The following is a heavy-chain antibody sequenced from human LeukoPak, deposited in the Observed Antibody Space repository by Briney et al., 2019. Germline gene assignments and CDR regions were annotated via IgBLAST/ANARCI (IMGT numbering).Heavy chain of an antibody. J-gene: IGHJ1*01. Sequence: ASVKVSCKASGYTFTCYYMHWVRQAPGQGLEWMGRINPNSGGTNYAQKFQGRVTMTRDTSISTAYMELSRLRSDDTAVYYCANGITIFGVGTPVGCFQHWGQGTLVTVSS. D-gene: IGHD3-3*01. CDR1: GYTFTCYY. CDR2: INPNSGGT. V-gene: IGHV1-2*06. CDR3: ANGITIFGVGTPVGCFQH.